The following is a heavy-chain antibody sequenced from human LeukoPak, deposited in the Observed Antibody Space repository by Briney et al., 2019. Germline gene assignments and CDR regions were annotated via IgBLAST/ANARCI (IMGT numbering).Heavy chain of an antibody. CDR1: GFTFSSFA. CDR3: AKSHSVVRRGYFDY. CDR2: ISDSGGST. D-gene: IGHD2-2*01. J-gene: IGHJ4*02. V-gene: IGHV3-23*01. Sequence: GGSLRLSCAAPGFTFSSFAMSWVRQAPGKGLEWLSTISDSGGSTYYADSVRGRFTISRDNSKDTLYVQMNSLRAEDAAVYYCAKSHSVVRRGYFDYWGQGALVTVSS.